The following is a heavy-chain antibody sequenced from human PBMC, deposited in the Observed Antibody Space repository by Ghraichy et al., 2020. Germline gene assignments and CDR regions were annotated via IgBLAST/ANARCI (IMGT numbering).Heavy chain of an antibody. Sequence: SETLSLTCGVSGASINNTKYYWAWVRQPPGKGLEWIGNYYYTGHTYYNLSLKSRVTISVDTSESHFSLRLRSVTATDTAVYYCASGPDIGAAGTRGWFDPWGQGILVTVSP. CDR3: ASGPDIGAAGTRGWFDP. J-gene: IGHJ5*02. CDR1: GASINNTKYY. CDR2: YYYTGHT. V-gene: IGHV4-39*02. D-gene: IGHD6-13*01.